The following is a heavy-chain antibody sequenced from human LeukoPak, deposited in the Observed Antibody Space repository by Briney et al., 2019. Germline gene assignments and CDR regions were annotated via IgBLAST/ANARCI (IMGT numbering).Heavy chain of an antibody. CDR1: GGTFSSYA. D-gene: IGHD2-8*01. CDR2: IIPIFGTA. J-gene: IGHJ6*03. CDR3: ARDRGDCTNGVCYDYYYYMDV. V-gene: IGHV1-69*05. Sequence: GSSVKVSCKASGGTFSSYAISWVRQAPGQGLEWMGGIIPIFGTANYAQKFQGRVTITTDESTSTAYKELSSLRSEDTAVYYCARDRGDCTNGVCYDYYYYMDVWGKGTTVTVSS.